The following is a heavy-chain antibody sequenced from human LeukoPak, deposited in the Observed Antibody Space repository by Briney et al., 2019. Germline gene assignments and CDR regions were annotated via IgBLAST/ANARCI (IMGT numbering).Heavy chain of an antibody. CDR1: GFTFDDYG. J-gene: IGHJ4*02. V-gene: IGHV3-9*01. CDR3: AKAPYYYGSGSYFDY. D-gene: IGHD3-10*01. Sequence: GGSLRLSCAASGFTFDDYGMHWVRQAPGKGLEWVSGISWNSGSVGYADSVKGRFTISRDNAKNSLYLQMNSLRAEDTAVYYCAKAPYYYGSGSYFDYWGQGTLVTVSS. CDR2: ISWNSGSV.